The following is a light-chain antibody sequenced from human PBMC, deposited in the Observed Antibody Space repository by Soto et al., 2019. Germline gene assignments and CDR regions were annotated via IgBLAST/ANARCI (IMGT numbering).Light chain of an antibody. CDR3: QQYNRYYT. Sequence: DLQMTQSPSTLSASVGDRVTITCRASQTIDSWLAWYQRKPGRAPKLLISKASTLENGVPSRFSGSGSGTEFTLTISSLQPDDFATYYCQQYNRYYTFGQGTKLEIK. CDR2: KAS. CDR1: QTIDSW. J-gene: IGKJ2*01. V-gene: IGKV1-5*03.